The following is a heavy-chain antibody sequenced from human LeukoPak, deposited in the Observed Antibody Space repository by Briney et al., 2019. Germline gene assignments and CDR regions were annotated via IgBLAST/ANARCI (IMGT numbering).Heavy chain of an antibody. Sequence: ASVKVSCKASGYTFTSYGISWVRQAPGQGLEWMGWISAYNGNTNYAQKLQGRVTMTTDTSTSTAYMELRSLRSDDTAVYYCARARHGSWYPYYYGMDVWGQGTTVTVSS. CDR2: ISAYNGNT. CDR3: ARARHGSWYPYYYGMDV. CDR1: GYTFTSYG. J-gene: IGHJ6*02. D-gene: IGHD6-13*01. V-gene: IGHV1-18*01.